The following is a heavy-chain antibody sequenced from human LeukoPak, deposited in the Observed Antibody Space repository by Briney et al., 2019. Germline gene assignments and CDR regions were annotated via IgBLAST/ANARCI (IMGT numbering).Heavy chain of an antibody. D-gene: IGHD3-3*01. Sequence: GGSLRLSCAASGFTFSSYSMNWVRQAPGKGLEWVSSISSSSSYIYYADSVKGRFTISRDNAKNSLYLQMNSLRAEDTAVYYCARVAAIFGVVITRTDYWGQGTLVTVSS. CDR1: GFTFSSYS. J-gene: IGHJ4*02. CDR3: ARVAAIFGVVITRTDY. V-gene: IGHV3-21*01. CDR2: ISSSSSYI.